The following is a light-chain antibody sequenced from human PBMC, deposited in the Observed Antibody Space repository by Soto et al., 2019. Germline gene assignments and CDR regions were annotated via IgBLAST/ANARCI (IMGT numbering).Light chain of an antibody. V-gene: IGKV1-5*01. J-gene: IGKJ3*01. CDR2: DAS. CDR1: QSISSW. Sequence: DIQMTQSPSTLSASVGDRVTITCLASQSISSWLAWYQQKPGKAPKLLIYDASSLESGVPSRFSGSGSGTEFTLTISSVQPDDFATYYCKQYNSYCPSTFGSWSKVDI. CDR3: KQYNSYCPST.